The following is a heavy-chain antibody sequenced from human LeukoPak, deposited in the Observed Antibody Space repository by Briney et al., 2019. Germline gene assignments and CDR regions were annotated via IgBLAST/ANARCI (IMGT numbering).Heavy chain of an antibody. CDR3: ARYCGSRGCGRFDP. D-gene: IGHD2-21*01. CDR1: GDSISSGDYH. J-gene: IGHJ5*02. CDR2: IYYSGST. Sequence: PSQTLSLTCTVSGDSISSGDYHWSWIRQPPGKGLEWIGYIYYSGSTYFNPSLKSRVTISVDTSKNHFSLKVSSVTAADTAVYYCARYCGSRGCGRFDPWGQGTLLTVFS. V-gene: IGHV4-30-4*01.